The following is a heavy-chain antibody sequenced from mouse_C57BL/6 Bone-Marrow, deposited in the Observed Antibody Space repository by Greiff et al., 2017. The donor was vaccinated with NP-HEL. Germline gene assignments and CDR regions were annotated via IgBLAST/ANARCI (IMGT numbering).Heavy chain of an antibody. CDR3: ARLEGVRLHWYFDV. D-gene: IGHD2-14*01. CDR1: GFTFSSYG. V-gene: IGHV5-6*01. J-gene: IGHJ1*03. Sequence: EVHLVESGGDLVKPGGSLKLSCAASGFTFSSYGMSWVRQTPDKRLEWVATISSGGSYTYYPDSVKGRFPISRDNAKNTLYLQMSSLKSEDTAMYYCARLEGVRLHWYFDVWGTGTTVTVSS. CDR2: ISSGGSYT.